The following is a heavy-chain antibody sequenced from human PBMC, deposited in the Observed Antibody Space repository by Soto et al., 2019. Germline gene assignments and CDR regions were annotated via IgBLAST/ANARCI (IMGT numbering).Heavy chain of an antibody. CDR1: GGSISSSSYY. J-gene: IGHJ4*02. Sequence: QLQLQESGPGLVKPSETLSLTCTVSGGSISSSSYYWGWIRQPPGKGLEWIGSIYYSGSTYYNPSLQRRVTISVDTSKNQFSLKLSSVTAADTAVYYCASRRGGLYYYDSSGYPNYVEDYWGQGTLVTVSS. V-gene: IGHV4-39*01. CDR2: IYYSGST. CDR3: ASRRGGLYYYDSSGYPNYVEDY. D-gene: IGHD3-22*01.